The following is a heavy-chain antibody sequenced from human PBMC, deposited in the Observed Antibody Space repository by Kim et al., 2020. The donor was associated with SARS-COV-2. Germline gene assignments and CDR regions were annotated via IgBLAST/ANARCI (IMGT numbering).Heavy chain of an antibody. J-gene: IGHJ4*02. V-gene: IGHV3-11*01. CDR2: ISGSGSSI. Sequence: GGSLRLSCAASGFSFSDYYMSWIRQAPGKGLEWVSFISGSGSSIYYADSVKGRFTISRDNAKNSLYLQMDSLRAEDTAVYYWARFWDSRVSPFDYWGQGTLVTVSS. D-gene: IGHD3-16*01. CDR1: GFSFSDYY. CDR3: ARFWDSRVSPFDY.